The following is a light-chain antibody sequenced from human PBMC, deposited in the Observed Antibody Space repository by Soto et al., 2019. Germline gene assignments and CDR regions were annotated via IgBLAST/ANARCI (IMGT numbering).Light chain of an antibody. V-gene: IGKV3-11*01. J-gene: IGKJ4*01. Sequence: EIVLPQSPATLSLSPGESATLSCRASQSIGGYLAWYHLHPGQGPRLLLFDAASRATGIPDRVSGSGSGTDFTLTISRLEPEDFAVYYCQQRGSWPLTFGGGTKVEIK. CDR3: QQRGSWPLT. CDR2: DAA. CDR1: QSIGGY.